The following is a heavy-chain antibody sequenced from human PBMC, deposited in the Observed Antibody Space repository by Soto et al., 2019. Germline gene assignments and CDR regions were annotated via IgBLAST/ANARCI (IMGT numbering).Heavy chain of an antibody. D-gene: IGHD3-22*01. CDR1: GGTFSSYT. J-gene: IGHJ3*02. CDR3: ATVYYDSSGYSGPFDAFDI. Sequence: SVKVSCKASGGTFSSYTISWVRQAPGQGLEWMGRIIPILGMANYAQKFQGRVTITADKSTSTAYMELSSLRSEDTAVYYCATVYYDSSGYSGPFDAFDIWGQGTMVTVSS. CDR2: IIPILGMA. V-gene: IGHV1-69*02.